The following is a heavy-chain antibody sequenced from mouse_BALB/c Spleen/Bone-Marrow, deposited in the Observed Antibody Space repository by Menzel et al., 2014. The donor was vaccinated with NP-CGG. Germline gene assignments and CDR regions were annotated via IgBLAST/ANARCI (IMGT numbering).Heavy chain of an antibody. CDR2: ISSGSSTI. CDR1: GFTFSSFG. Sequence: EVKLVESGGGLVQPGGSRKLSCAASGFTFSSFGMHWVRQAPEKGLEWVAYISSGSSTIYYADTVKGRFTIARDNPKNALLLQMASLRSEDTAMHYCAGERRDYDGIYDYYALDYWGQGTSVTVSS. D-gene: IGHD2-1*01. CDR3: AGERRDYDGIYDYYALDY. J-gene: IGHJ4*01. V-gene: IGHV5-17*02.